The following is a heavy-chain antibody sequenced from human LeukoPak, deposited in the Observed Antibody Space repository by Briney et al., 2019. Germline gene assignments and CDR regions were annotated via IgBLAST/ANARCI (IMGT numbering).Heavy chain of an antibody. J-gene: IGHJ4*02. CDR1: GFTVSSNY. CDR2: IYRGGST. Sequence: PGGSLRLSYAASGFTVSSNYMSWVRQAPGKGLEWVSVIYRGGSTYYADSVKGRFTISRDNSKNTLYLQMNSLRAEDTAVYYCARDRARQLDYWGQGTLVTVSS. V-gene: IGHV3-66*02. CDR3: ARDRARQLDY. D-gene: IGHD6-6*01.